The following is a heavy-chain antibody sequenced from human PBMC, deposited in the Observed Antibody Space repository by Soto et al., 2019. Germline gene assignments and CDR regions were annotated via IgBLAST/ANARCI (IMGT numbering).Heavy chain of an antibody. J-gene: IGHJ4*02. Sequence: PSETLSLTCTVSGGSISSGDYYWSWIRQPPGKGLEWIGYIYYSGSTYYNPSLKSRVTISVDTSKNQFSLKLSSVTAADTAVYYCARLMVYGYYFDYWGQGXLVTVYS. CDR2: IYYSGST. D-gene: IGHD2-8*01. CDR3: ARLMVYGYYFDY. CDR1: GGSISSGDYY. V-gene: IGHV4-30-4*01.